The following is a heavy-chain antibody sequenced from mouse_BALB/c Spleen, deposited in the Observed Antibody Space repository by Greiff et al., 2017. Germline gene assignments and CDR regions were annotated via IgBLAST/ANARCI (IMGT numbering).Heavy chain of an antibody. CDR2: ISSGSSTI. D-gene: IGHD2-2*01. CDR3: ARFGYEGDYYAMDY. CDR1: GFTFSSFG. V-gene: IGHV5-17*02. J-gene: IGHJ4*01. Sequence: EVQRVESGGGLVQPGGSRKLSCAASGFTFSSFGMHWVRQAPEKGLEWVAYISSGSSTIYYADTVKGRFTISRDNPKNTLFLQMTSLRSEDTAMYYCARFGYEGDYYAMDYWGQGTSVTVSS.